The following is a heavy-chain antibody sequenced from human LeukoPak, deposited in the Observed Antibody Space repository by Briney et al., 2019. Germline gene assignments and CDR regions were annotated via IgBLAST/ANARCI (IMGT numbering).Heavy chain of an antibody. V-gene: IGHV3-74*01. CDR3: SGRADDSRWSYFDF. Sequence: GGSLRLSCAASGFTFSRFGMHWVRQAPGKGLVWVSRIYSDGSSTTYADFVRGRFTISRDNAKNTLYLQMNSLRAEDTAVYYCSGRADDSRWSYFDFWRQGTLATVSS. CDR1: GFTFSRFG. J-gene: IGHJ4*02. CDR2: IYSDGSST. D-gene: IGHD6-13*01.